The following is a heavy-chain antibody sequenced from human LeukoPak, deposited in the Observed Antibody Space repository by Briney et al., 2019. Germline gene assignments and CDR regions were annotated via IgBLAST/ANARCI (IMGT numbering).Heavy chain of an antibody. CDR3: AKDRDFGAAGADY. D-gene: IGHD3-3*01. V-gene: IGHV3-30*02. Sequence: GGSLRLSCAASGFTFSSYGMHWVSQAPGKGLEWVAFIRYDGSNKYYADSVKGRFTISRDNSKNTLYLQMNSLRAEDTAVYYCAKDRDFGAAGADYWGQGTLVTVSS. J-gene: IGHJ4*02. CDR2: IRYDGSNK. CDR1: GFTFSSYG.